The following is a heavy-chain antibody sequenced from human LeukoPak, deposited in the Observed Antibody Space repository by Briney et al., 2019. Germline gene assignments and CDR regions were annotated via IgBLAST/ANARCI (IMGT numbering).Heavy chain of an antibody. D-gene: IGHD1-14*01. CDR2: IYSGGST. J-gene: IGHJ6*03. Sequence: GGSLRLSCAASGFTVSSNYMSWVRQAPGKGLEWVSVIYSGGSTYYADSVKGQFTISRDNSKNTLYLQMNSLRAEDTAVYYCARDRRTGRRIGYYYYMDVWGKGTTVTVSS. CDR3: ARDRRTGRRIGYYYYMDV. V-gene: IGHV3-66*02. CDR1: GFTVSSNY.